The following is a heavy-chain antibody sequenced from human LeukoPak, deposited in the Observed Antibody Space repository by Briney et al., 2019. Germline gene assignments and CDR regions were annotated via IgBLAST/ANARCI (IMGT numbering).Heavy chain of an antibody. D-gene: IGHD2-2*01. CDR1: GFTFSSYT. V-gene: IGHV3-21*03. CDR2: IISSGSYI. Sequence: GGSLRLSCAASGFTFSSYTMNWVRQAPGKGLEWVSSIISSGSYIYYADSVKSRFTISRDNAKNSLYLQMNSLRAEDTAVYYCARDFGGYCRSSNCYLGWLDYWGQGTLVTVSS. J-gene: IGHJ4*02. CDR3: ARDFGGYCRSSNCYLGWLDY.